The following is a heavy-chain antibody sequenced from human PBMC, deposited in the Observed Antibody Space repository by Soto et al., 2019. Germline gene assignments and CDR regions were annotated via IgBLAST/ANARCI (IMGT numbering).Heavy chain of an antibody. V-gene: IGHV4-34*01. J-gene: IGHJ4*02. Sequence: QVQLQQWGAGLLKPSETLSLTCAVSGGSFSGYYWSWIRQPPGQGLEWIGEINQSGSTNYNPSLKSRVTISVDTSKNQFSLKLRSVTAADTAGYYCARTYSSSWSPFDYWGQGTLVTVSS. D-gene: IGHD6-13*01. CDR1: GGSFSGYY. CDR2: INQSGST. CDR3: ARTYSSSWSPFDY.